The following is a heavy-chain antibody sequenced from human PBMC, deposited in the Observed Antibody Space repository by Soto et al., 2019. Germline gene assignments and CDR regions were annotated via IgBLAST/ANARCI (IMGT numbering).Heavy chain of an antibody. CDR2: IKQDGSEK. V-gene: IGHV3-7*05. Sequence: GGSLRLSCAASGFTFSSYWMSWVRQAPGKGLEWVANIKQDGSEKYYGDSVKGRFTISRDNAKNSLYLQMNSLRAEDTAVYYCARDWGMNGRWRNFDYWGQGTLVTVSS. D-gene: IGHD3-16*01. CDR1: GFTFSSYW. J-gene: IGHJ4*02. CDR3: ARDWGMNGRWRNFDY.